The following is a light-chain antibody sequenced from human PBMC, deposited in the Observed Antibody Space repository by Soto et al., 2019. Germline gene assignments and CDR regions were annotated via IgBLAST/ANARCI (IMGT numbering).Light chain of an antibody. V-gene: IGLV2-14*01. J-gene: IGLJ2*01. CDR1: SSDVGGYNY. CDR3: SSYTTSGTLV. Sequence: QSALTQPTSVSGSPGQSITISCTGTSSDVGGYNYVSWYQQHPGKVPKVMIFEVSNRPSGISHRFSGSKSGNTASLTISRLQAEDEADYYCSSYTTSGTLVFGGGTKVTVL. CDR2: EVS.